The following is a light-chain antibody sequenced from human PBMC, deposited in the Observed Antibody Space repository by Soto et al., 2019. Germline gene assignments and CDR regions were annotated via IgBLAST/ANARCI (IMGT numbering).Light chain of an antibody. CDR3: QQHDSLPWT. CDR1: QDISNF. CDR2: DAS. J-gene: IGKJ1*01. Sequence: DIHMTQSPSSLSASVGDRITVTCQASQDISNFLNWYQYKPGEAPKLLIFDASYLATGVPSRFSGGGFGTDFTFTMSSLQPEDNATYYCQQHDSLPWTFGQGTKVDFK. V-gene: IGKV1-33*01.